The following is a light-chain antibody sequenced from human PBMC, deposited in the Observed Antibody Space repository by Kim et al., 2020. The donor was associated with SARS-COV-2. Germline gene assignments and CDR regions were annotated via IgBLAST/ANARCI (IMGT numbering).Light chain of an antibody. J-gene: IGKJ2*01. Sequence: DIQMTQSPSSLSASVGDRVTITCRASQSISSYLNWYQQKPGKAPKLLIYAASSLQSGVPSRFSGSGSGTDFTLTISSLQPEAIATYYCQQSYSTPYTFGQGTKLEI. CDR1: QSISSY. CDR2: AAS. V-gene: IGKV1-39*01. CDR3: QQSYSTPYT.